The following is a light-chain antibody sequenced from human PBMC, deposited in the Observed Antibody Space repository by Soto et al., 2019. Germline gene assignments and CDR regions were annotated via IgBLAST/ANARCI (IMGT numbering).Light chain of an antibody. J-gene: IGKJ1*01. V-gene: IGKV3-20*01. CDR2: GAS. CDR1: QIITSSY. CDR3: QQYGSSPQT. Sequence: EIVLTQSPGTLSLSPGERATLSCRASQIITSSYLAWYQQKPGQAPRLLIYGASTRATGIPDRFSGSGSGTDFTLTISSLEPEDFAVYYCQQYGSSPQTFGQGTKVETK.